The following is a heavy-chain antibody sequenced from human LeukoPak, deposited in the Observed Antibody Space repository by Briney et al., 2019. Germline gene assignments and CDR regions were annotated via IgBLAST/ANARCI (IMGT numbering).Heavy chain of an antibody. CDR1: GFTFSSYA. V-gene: IGHV3-23*01. CDR3: AKFGEYSSSSEGKSHYYYMDV. Sequence: PGGSLRLSCAASGFTFSSYAMSWVRQAPGKGLEWVSAISGSGGSTYYADSVKGRFTISRDNSKNTLYLQMNSLRAEDTAVYYCAKFGEYSSSSEGKSHYYYMDVWGKGTTVTVSS. J-gene: IGHJ6*03. D-gene: IGHD6-6*01. CDR2: ISGSGGST.